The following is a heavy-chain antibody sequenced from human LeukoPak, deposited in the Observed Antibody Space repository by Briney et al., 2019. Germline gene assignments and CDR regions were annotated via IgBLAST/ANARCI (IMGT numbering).Heavy chain of an antibody. CDR3: ARRGSSGWYSQVDY. J-gene: IGHJ4*02. Sequence: SETLSLTCTVSGGSINSSSYYWGWIRQPPGKGLECIGSVYYSGSTFYNPSLKSRLTMSIDTSKNQFSLRLSSVTAADTAAYYCARRGSSGWYSQVDYWGQGTLITVSS. D-gene: IGHD6-19*01. CDR1: GGSINSSSYY. V-gene: IGHV4-39*01. CDR2: VYYSGST.